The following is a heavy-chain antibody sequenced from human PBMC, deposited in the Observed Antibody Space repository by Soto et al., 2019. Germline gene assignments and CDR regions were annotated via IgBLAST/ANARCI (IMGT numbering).Heavy chain of an antibody. V-gene: IGHV4-34*01. D-gene: IGHD1-26*01. CDR3: ARAPIRGHQVEGQPPTSQTLDY. CDR2: IDRSGNA. CDR1: GESFSGYY. J-gene: IGHJ4*02. Sequence: QVQLHQWGAGLLKPSETLSLTCAVYGESFSGYYWSWIRQPPGEGLEWIGEIDRSGNANYNPSLKRRVIISEDASKNQFALRLTSVTAADTAVYYCARAPIRGHQVEGQPPTSQTLDYWVQGMLVTVSS.